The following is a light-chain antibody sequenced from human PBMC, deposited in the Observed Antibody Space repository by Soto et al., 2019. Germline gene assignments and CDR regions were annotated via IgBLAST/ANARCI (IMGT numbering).Light chain of an antibody. CDR2: GAS. J-gene: IGKJ5*01. CDR1: QSVTSGY. Sequence: EIVLTHSXGXXXXXPGXXXXLXCKSSQSVTSGYLAWYQQQPNQAPRLLIYGASYRATGIPDRFSGGGSGTDFTLTISRLEPEDFAVYYCQHYSSSPPAITFGQGTRLEIK. CDR3: QHYSSSPPAIT. V-gene: IGKV3-20*01.